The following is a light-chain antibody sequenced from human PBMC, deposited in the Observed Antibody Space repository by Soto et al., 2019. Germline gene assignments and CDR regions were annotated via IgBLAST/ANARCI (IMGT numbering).Light chain of an antibody. Sequence: QSALTQPASVSGSPGQSITISCTGTSSDIGGYKYVSWYQQHPGKAPKLMIYEVSNRPSGVSNRFAGPKTGNTASRTISGIRARREAEYGSGSYTSSSNGGVGGGTKLTVL. CDR3: GSYTSSSNGG. CDR2: EVS. CDR1: SSDIGGYKY. V-gene: IGLV2-14*01. J-gene: IGLJ2*01.